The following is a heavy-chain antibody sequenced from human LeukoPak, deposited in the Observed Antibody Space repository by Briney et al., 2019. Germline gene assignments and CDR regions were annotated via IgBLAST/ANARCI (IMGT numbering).Heavy chain of an antibody. J-gene: IGHJ5*02. V-gene: IGHV2-5*02. Sequence: SGPTLVKPTQTLTLTCTFSGFSLSTSGVGVGWIRQPPGKALEWLALVYWDDDKRYSPSLKNRLTITKDTSKNQVVLTMTNMDPVDTATYYCAHSSGRGLRCDPWGQGNRLTVSS. D-gene: IGHD3-10*01. CDR1: GFSLSTSGVG. CDR3: AHSSGRGLRCDP. CDR2: VYWDDDK.